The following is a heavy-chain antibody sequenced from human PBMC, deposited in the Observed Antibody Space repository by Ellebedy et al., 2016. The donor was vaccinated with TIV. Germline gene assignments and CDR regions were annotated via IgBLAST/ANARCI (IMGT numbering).Heavy chain of an antibody. CDR3: ARGPEVRVGATSVHY. Sequence: MLGGSLRLSCAASGFTFTNYELIWIRQPPGKGLAWIGEINHSGSTNCNPSLKSRVTVSVDTSKNQFSLKLTSVTAADTAVYYCARGPEVRVGATSVHYWGHGNLVTVSS. V-gene: IGHV4-34*01. CDR2: INHSGST. J-gene: IGHJ4*01. CDR1: GFTFTNYE. D-gene: IGHD1-26*01.